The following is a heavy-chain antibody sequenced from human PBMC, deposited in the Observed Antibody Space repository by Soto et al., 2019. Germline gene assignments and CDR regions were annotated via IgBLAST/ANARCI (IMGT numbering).Heavy chain of an antibody. J-gene: IGHJ4*02. Sequence: GGSLRLSCAASGFTFSTYGMHWVRQAPGKGLEWVAVISYDGSNRYYGDSVKGRFTISRDNSKNTLYLQMNSLRAEDTAVYYCASTWSGYYYFDSWGQGTLVTVSS. D-gene: IGHD3-3*01. CDR3: ASTWSGYYYFDS. V-gene: IGHV3-30*03. CDR2: ISYDGSNR. CDR1: GFTFSTYG.